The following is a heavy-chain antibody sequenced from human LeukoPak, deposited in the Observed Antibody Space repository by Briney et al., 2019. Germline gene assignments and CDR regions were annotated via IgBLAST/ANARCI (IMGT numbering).Heavy chain of an antibody. V-gene: IGHV1-18*01. CDR3: ARDFEEISWFDP. CDR2: ISAYNGNT. D-gene: IGHD3-3*02. J-gene: IGHJ5*02. Sequence: ASVKVSCKASGYTVTSYGISWVRQAPGQGLEWMGWISAYNGNTNYAQKLQGRVTMTTDTSTSTAYMELRSLRSDDTAVYYCARDFEEISWFDPWGQGTLVTVSS. CDR1: GYTVTSYG.